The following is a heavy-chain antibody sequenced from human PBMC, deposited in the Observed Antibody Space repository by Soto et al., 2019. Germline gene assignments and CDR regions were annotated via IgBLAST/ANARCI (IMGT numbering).Heavy chain of an antibody. CDR3: FAGPY. V-gene: IGHV3-15*01. CDR2: IKSKTDVGTT. J-gene: IGHJ4*02. CDR1: GFTFSNAW. Sequence: EVQLVESGGGLVKPGGSLRLSCAASGFTFSNAWMNWVRQAPGKGLEWVGRIKSKTDVGTTDYAAPVKGRFTISRDDSKNTLYLQMNSLKTEDTAVYYCFAGPYWGQGTLVTVSS.